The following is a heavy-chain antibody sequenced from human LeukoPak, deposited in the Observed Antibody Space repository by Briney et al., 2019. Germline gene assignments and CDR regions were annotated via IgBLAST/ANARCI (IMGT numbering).Heavy chain of an antibody. CDR3: ARHVPPDKDYFDY. CDR2: IRYPGST. V-gene: IGHV4-59*08. D-gene: IGHD3-22*01. Sequence: SETLSLTCTVSGGSISGYYWTWIRQSPGKRPEWPAYIRYPGSTNYNPSLKSRVTISVDTSKNQFSLTLTSVTAADTAVYYCARHVPPDKDYFDYWGPGTLVTVSP. CDR1: GGSISGYY. J-gene: IGHJ4*02.